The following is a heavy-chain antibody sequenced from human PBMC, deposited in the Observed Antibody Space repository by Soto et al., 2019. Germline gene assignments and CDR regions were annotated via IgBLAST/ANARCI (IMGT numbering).Heavy chain of an antibody. CDR1: GGSISSSSYY. CDR3: ARQGYYGSGSYYKFRWFDP. V-gene: IGHV4-39*01. Sequence: SETLSLTCTVSGGSISSSSYYWGWIRQPPGKGLEWIGSIYYSGSTYYNPSLKSRVTISVDTSKNQFSLKLSSVTAADTAVYYCARQGYYGSGSYYKFRWFDPWGQGTMVTVSS. D-gene: IGHD3-10*01. J-gene: IGHJ5*01. CDR2: IYYSGST.